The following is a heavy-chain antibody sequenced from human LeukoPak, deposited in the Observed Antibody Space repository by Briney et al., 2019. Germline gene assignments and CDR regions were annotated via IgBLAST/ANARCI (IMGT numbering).Heavy chain of an antibody. CDR2: ISYDGSNK. D-gene: IGHD6-13*01. V-gene: IGHV3-30-3*01. CDR1: GFTFSSYA. CDR3: ARDPAGSRKGRRIAAAVDY. Sequence: GGSLRLSCAASGFTFSSYAMHWVRQAPGKGLEWVAVISYDGSNKYYADSVKGRFTISRDNSKNTLYLQMNSLRAEDTAVYYCARDPAGSRKGRRIAAAVDYWGQGTLVTVSS. J-gene: IGHJ4*02.